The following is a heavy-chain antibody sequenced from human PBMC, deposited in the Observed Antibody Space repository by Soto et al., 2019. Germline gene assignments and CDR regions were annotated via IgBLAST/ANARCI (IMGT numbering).Heavy chain of an antibody. J-gene: IGHJ3*01. CDR1: GGTFTKYA. Sequence: QVQLVQSGAAVRKPGSSVKVSCKASGGTFTKYAITWVRQAPRQGLEWMGGIVPLPGTTNYAQKFRGRVTISADDSPSTAYLELSSLSAEDTAVDYCASGVGGLGGSSGWPDYAVDVWGQGTMVIASS. CDR2: IVPLPGTT. CDR3: ASGVGGLGGSSGWPDYAVDV. V-gene: IGHV1-69*01. D-gene: IGHD6-19*01.